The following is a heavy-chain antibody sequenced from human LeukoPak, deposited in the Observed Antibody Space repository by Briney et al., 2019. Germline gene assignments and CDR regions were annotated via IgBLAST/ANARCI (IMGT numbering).Heavy chain of an antibody. D-gene: IGHD3-3*01. V-gene: IGHV1-69*13. CDR1: GGTFSSYA. CDR2: IIPIFGTA. Sequence: GVSVKVSCKASGGTFSSYAISWVRQAPGQGLEWMGGIIPIFGTANYAQKFQGRVTIAADESTSTAYMELSSLRSEDTAVYYCARVPAIFGVVVYGMDVWGQGTTVTVSS. J-gene: IGHJ6*02. CDR3: ARVPAIFGVVVYGMDV.